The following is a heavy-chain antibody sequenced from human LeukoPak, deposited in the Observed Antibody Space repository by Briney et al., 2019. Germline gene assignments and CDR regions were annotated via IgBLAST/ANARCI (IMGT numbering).Heavy chain of an antibody. CDR3: ARGRTAYDSNGWEPFDI. J-gene: IGHJ3*02. V-gene: IGHV3-72*01. Sequence: GGSLRLSCAGSGFTFSDYYMVWVRQAPGKGLEWVGRSRNKANSYTTEYAASVKGRFTISRDDSKNSVFLQMNSLRVEDTAIYYCARGRTAYDSNGWEPFDIWGQGTMVTVSS. CDR1: GFTFSDYY. CDR2: SRNKANSYTT. D-gene: IGHD3-22*01.